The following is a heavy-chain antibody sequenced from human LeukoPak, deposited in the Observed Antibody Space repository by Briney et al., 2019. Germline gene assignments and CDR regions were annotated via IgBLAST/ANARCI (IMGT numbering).Heavy chain of an antibody. D-gene: IGHD3-22*01. CDR1: GYTFTAYY. Sequence: ASVKVSGKASGYTFTAYYMLWVRQAPGQGLEWRGWINPNSGGTNYAQKFQGWVTMTRDTSISTAYMELSSLRSEDTAVYYGARERHYYDSSGPILDYWGQGTLVTVSS. J-gene: IGHJ4*02. CDR3: ARERHYYDSSGPILDY. CDR2: INPNSGGT. V-gene: IGHV1-2*04.